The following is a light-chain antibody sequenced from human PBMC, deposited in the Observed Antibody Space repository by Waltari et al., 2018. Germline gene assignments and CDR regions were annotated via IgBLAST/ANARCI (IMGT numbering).Light chain of an antibody. CDR3: MQGSHWPRT. CDR1: QSLVHTDGTTY. J-gene: IGKJ2*01. V-gene: IGKV2-30*02. CDR2: KIS. Sequence: DVVMTQSPLSLPVTLGQPASISCRSSQSLVHTDGTTYLNWFQQRPGQPPRRLIYKISRRESGVPDRFSGSGSGTDFTLKISRVEADDVGVYYCMQGSHWPRTFGQGTKLEI.